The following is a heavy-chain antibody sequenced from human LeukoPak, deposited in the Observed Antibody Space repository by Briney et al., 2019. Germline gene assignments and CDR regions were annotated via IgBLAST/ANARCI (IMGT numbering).Heavy chain of an antibody. CDR3: ARDYSSGWNPFDY. V-gene: IGHV1-18*04. D-gene: IGHD6-19*01. CDR2: ISAYNGNT. Sequence: ASVKVSCKASGYTFTASYMHWVRQAPGQGLEWMGWISAYNGNTNYAQKLRGRVTMTTDTSTSTAYMELRSLRSDDTAVYYCARDYSSGWNPFDYWGQGTLVTVSS. CDR1: GYTFTASY. J-gene: IGHJ4*02.